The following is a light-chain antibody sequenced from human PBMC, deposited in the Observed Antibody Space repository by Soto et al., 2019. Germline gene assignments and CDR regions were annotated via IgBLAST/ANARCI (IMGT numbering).Light chain of an antibody. J-gene: IGKJ4*01. Sequence: DIQMTQSPSTLSASVGDRVTITCRASQSISSWLAWYQQKPGKAPKLLIYKASSLESGVPSRFSGSGSGTDFTLTISSLQPDDFANYYCQQYNSYPTFGGGTKVEIK. CDR2: KAS. V-gene: IGKV1-5*03. CDR3: QQYNSYPT. CDR1: QSISSW.